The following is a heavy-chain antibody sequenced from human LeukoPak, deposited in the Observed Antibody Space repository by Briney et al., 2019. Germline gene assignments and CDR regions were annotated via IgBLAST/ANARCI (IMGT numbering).Heavy chain of an antibody. D-gene: IGHD3-22*01. CDR2: IYHSGST. CDR1: GGSISSGGYS. V-gene: IGHV4-30-2*01. J-gene: IGHJ2*01. Sequence: PSQTLSLTCAVSGGSISSGGYSWSWIRQPPGKGLEWIVYIYHSGSTYYNPSLKSRVTISVDRSKNQFSLKLSSVTAADTAVYYCARVPPYYYDSSGYYYGWYFDLWGRGTLVTVSS. CDR3: ARVPPYYYDSSGYYYGWYFDL.